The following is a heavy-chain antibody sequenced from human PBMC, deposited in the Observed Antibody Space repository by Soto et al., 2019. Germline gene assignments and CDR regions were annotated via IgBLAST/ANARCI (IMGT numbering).Heavy chain of an antibody. CDR3: AKRSSSSTFDY. V-gene: IGHV3-23*01. Sequence: EVQLLESGGGLVQPGESLRLSCAASGFTFSSYAMSWVRQAPGKGLEWVSVISGSDDSTYYADSVKGRFTISRDNSKNTLYLQMNSLRAEDTAVYYCAKRSSSSTFDYCGQGPLVTVSS. CDR1: GFTFSSYA. J-gene: IGHJ4*02. CDR2: ISGSDDST. D-gene: IGHD6-6*01.